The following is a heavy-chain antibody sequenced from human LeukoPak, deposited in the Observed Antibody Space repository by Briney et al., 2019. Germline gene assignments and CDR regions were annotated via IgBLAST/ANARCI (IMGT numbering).Heavy chain of an antibody. CDR3: ARRTVTTAPHCDY. J-gene: IGHJ4*02. D-gene: IGHD4-17*01. V-gene: IGHV3-21*01. CDR2: ISSSSSYI. CDR1: GFTFSSYS. Sequence: GGSLRLSCAASGFTFSSYSMNWVRQAPGKGLEWVSSISSSSSYIYYADSVKGRFTISRDNAKNSLYLQMNSLRAEDTAVYYCARRTVTTAPHCDYWGQGTLVTVSS.